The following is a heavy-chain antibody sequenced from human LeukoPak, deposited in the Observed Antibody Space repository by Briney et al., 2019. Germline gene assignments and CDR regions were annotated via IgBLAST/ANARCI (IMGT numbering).Heavy chain of an antibody. CDR3: ARDWISYCSGGSCYLFDY. J-gene: IGHJ4*02. V-gene: IGHV1-2*02. CDR2: INPNSGGT. CDR1: GYTFTGYY. D-gene: IGHD2-15*01. Sequence: ASVKVSCKASGYTFTGYYMHWVRQAPGQGLEWMGWINPNSGGTNYAQKFQGRVTMTRDTSISTAYMELSRLRSDDTAVYYCARDWISYCSGGSCYLFDYWGQGTLATVSS.